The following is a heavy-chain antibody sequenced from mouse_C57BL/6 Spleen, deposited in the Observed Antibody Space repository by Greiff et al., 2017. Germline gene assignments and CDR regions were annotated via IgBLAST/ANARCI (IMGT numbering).Heavy chain of an antibody. Sequence: QVQLQQSGPELVKPGASVKLSCKASGYTFTSYDINWVKQRPGQGLEWIGWNFPRVGSTKYNEKFKGKATLTVDTSSSTAYMELHSLTSEDSAVYFCARGGSSPHWYFDVWGTGTTVTVSS. CDR3: ARGGSSPHWYFDV. J-gene: IGHJ1*03. D-gene: IGHD1-1*01. CDR2: NFPRVGST. CDR1: GYTFTSYD. V-gene: IGHV1-85*01.